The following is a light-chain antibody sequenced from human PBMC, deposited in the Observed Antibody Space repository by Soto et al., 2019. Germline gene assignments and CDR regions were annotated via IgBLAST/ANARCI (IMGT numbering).Light chain of an antibody. V-gene: IGKV3-15*01. CDR3: QKYNNWPPIT. CDR1: QSVSSN. CDR2: GAS. J-gene: IGKJ5*01. Sequence: EIVMTQSPATLSVSPGERATLSCRASQSVSSNLAWYQQKPGQAPRLLIYGASTRATGIPARFSGSGSGTEFTLTISSLQPEDFAVYYCQKYNNWPPITFGQGTRLEIK.